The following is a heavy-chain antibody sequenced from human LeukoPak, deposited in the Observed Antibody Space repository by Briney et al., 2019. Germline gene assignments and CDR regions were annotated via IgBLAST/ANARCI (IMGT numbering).Heavy chain of an antibody. J-gene: IGHJ3*02. CDR3: AKMLLIYYDTSGGALDI. CDR2: ISGSGVNT. D-gene: IGHD3-22*01. CDR1: GFTFSSYA. Sequence: GGSLRLSCAASGFTFSSYAMSWVRRAPGKGLEWVSAISGSGVNTYYADSVKGRFTISRDNSKNTLYLQMNSLRAEDTAVYYCAKMLLIYYDTSGGALDIWGQGTMVTVSS. V-gene: IGHV3-23*01.